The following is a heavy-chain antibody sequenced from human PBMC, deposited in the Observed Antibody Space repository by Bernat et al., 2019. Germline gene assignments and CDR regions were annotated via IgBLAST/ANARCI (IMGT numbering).Heavy chain of an antibody. CDR1: GYTFTGYY. CDR3: ARDLVGAGYFDY. Sequence: QVQLVQSGAEVKKPGASVKVSCKASGYTFTGYYMHWVRQAPGQGLEWMGWIVPVDGKTYYSQRFQDKVTITRDTSASTAYVDVSRLTPEDTAVYYCARDLVGAGYFDYWGQGALVTVSS. CDR2: IVPVDGKT. V-gene: IGHV1-2*02. D-gene: IGHD3-10*01. J-gene: IGHJ4*02.